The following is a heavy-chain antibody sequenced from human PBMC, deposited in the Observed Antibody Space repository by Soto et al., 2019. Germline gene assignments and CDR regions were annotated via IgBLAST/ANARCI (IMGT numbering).Heavy chain of an antibody. J-gene: IGHJ3*02. CDR1: GGSISSSSYY. D-gene: IGHD3-22*01. Sequence: SETLSLTCTVSGGSISSSSYYWGWIRQPPGKGLEWIGSIYYSGSTYYNPSLKSRVTISVDTSKNQFSLKLSSVTAADTAVYYCARGGWYYDSSGAFDIWGQGTMVTV. V-gene: IGHV4-39*01. CDR2: IYYSGST. CDR3: ARGGWYYDSSGAFDI.